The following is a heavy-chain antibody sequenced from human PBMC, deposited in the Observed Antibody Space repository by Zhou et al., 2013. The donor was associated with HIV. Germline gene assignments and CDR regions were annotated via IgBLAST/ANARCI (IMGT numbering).Heavy chain of an antibody. Sequence: QVQLVQSGAEVKKPGASVKVSCKTSGYTFTGYYMHWVRQAPGQGLEWMGWINPNNGGTNYAQKFQGRVTMTRDTSISTAYMELTWVRAEDTAVYYCARGQLWSYYYYAMDVWGQGTTVTVSS. CDR2: INPNNGGT. CDR3: ARGQLWSYYYYAMDV. V-gene: IGHV1-2*02. CDR1: GYTFTGYY. D-gene: IGHD5-18*01. J-gene: IGHJ6*02.